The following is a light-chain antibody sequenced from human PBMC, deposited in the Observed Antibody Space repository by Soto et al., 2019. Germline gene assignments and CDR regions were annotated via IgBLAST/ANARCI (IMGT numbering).Light chain of an antibody. V-gene: IGLV1-40*01. Sequence: QSALTQPPSVSGAPGQRVTISCTVSSSNIGAGYDVHWYQQLPGTAPKLLIYGNYNRPSGVPDRFSGSKSDTSASLAITGLQAQDEADYYCQSYDSSLSGWVFGGGTKLTVL. CDR2: GNY. CDR1: SSNIGAGYD. J-gene: IGLJ3*02. CDR3: QSYDSSLSGWV.